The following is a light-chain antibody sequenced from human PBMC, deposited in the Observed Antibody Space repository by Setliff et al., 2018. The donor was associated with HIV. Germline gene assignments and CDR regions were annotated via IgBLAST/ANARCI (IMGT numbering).Light chain of an antibody. V-gene: IGLV2-18*02. CDR3: SSYASTSYARSSIYV. CDR2: EVS. CDR1: SSDVGSYNR. J-gene: IGLJ1*01. Sequence: QSVLAQPPSVSGSPGQSVTISCTGTSSDVGSYNRVAWYQQTPGTAPKLMIYEVSNRPSGVPDRFSGSKSGNTASLTISGLQAEDEADYYCSSYASTSYARSSIYVFGTGTKGTVL.